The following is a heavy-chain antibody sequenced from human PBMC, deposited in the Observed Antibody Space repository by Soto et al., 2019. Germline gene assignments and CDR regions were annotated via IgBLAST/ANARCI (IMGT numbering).Heavy chain of an antibody. CDR3: ARDDDSSGYYSPSFDY. Sequence: SVKVSCKASGGTFSSYAISWVRQAPGQGLEWMGGIIPIFGTANYAQKFQGRVTITADESTSTAYMELSSLRSEDTAVYYCARDDDSSGYYSPSFDYWGQGTMVAVSS. D-gene: IGHD3-22*01. CDR2: IIPIFGTA. CDR1: GGTFSSYA. J-gene: IGHJ4*02. V-gene: IGHV1-69*13.